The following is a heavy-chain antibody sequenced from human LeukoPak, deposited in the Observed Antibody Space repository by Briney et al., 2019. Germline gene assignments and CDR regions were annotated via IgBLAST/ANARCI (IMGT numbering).Heavy chain of an antibody. V-gene: IGHV4-34*01. CDR3: ARAHYDFWSGYSYFDY. D-gene: IGHD3-3*01. CDR1: GGSFSGYY. J-gene: IGHJ4*02. Sequence: PSETLSLTCAVYGGSFSGYYWSWIRQPPGKGLEWIGSIYYSGSTYYNPSLKSRVTISVDTSKNQFSLKLSSVTAADTAVYYCARAHYDFWSGYSYFDYWGQGTLVTVSS. CDR2: IYYSGST.